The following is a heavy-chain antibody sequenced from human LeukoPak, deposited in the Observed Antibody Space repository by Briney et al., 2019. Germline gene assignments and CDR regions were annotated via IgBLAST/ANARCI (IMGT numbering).Heavy chain of an antibody. J-gene: IGHJ4*02. Sequence: GRYLRLSCAASGFTVDDYAMDRVRQGPGKGLEWVLGISWHNGSIGYADSVKGRFTISRDNAKNSLYLQMNSLRAEDMALYYCAKDIDGSGSYYSFDYWGQGTLVTVSS. CDR2: ISWHNGSI. D-gene: IGHD3-10*01. CDR3: AKDIDGSGSYYSFDY. CDR1: GFTVDDYA. V-gene: IGHV3-9*03.